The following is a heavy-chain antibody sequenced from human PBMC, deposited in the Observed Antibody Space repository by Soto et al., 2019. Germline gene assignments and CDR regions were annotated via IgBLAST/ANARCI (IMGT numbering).Heavy chain of an antibody. V-gene: IGHV1-69*04. Sequence: SVKGSCKASGYTFTNFGMSWVRQAPGQGLEWMGRIIPILGIANYAQKFQGRVTITADKSTSTAYMELSSLRSEDTAVYYCSFGMGGSTCVYYYYYGMDVWGQGTTVTVSS. CDR1: GYTFTNFG. D-gene: IGHD2-2*01. CDR3: SFGMGGSTCVYYYYYGMDV. J-gene: IGHJ6*02. CDR2: IIPILGIA.